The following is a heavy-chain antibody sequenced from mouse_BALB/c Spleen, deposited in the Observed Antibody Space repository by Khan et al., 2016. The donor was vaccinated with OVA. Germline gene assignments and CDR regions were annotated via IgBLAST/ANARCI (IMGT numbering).Heavy chain of an antibody. CDR3: TINRNGCFDY. J-gene: IGHJ2*01. CDR1: GCSLTNYG. V-gene: IGHV2-2*02. Sequence: QVQLQQSGPGLVQPSQSLSITCTVSGCSLTNYGVHWVRQSPGKGLEWLGVIWSGGITDYNETFISRLSSSKDISKSQVFFSIVSLQANASAIYCCTINRNGCFDYWRPATTLAVAS. CDR2: IWSGGIT. D-gene: IGHD2-2*01.